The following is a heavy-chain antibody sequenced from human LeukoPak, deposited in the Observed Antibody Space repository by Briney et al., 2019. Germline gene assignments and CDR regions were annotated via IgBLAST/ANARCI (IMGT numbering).Heavy chain of an antibody. V-gene: IGHV3-23*01. CDR2: ISGSGGST. D-gene: IGHD3-22*01. CDR1: GFTFSSYA. J-gene: IGHJ4*02. CDR3: ARVNRIHPAAYYYDSSGYWSDY. Sequence: GGSLRLSCAASGFTFSSYAMSWVRQAPGKGLEWVSAISGSGGSTYYADSVEGRFTISRDNSQNTLYLQMNSLRAEDTAVYYCARVNRIHPAAYYYDSSGYWSDYWGQGTLVTVSS.